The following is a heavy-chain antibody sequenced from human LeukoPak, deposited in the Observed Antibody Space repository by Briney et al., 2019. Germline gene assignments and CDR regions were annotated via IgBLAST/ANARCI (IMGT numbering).Heavy chain of an antibody. J-gene: IGHJ6*02. D-gene: IGHD3-10*01. CDR1: GFTFSNAW. V-gene: IGHV3-15*01. CDR3: TTDRTPRPGSGSYYFWWYYYGMDV. CDR2: IKSKTDGGTT. Sequence: GGSLRLSCAASGFTFSNAWMSWVRQAPGKGLEWVGRIKSKTDGGTTDYAAPVKGRFTISRDDSKNTLYLQMNSLKTEDTAVYYCTTDRTPRPGSGSYYFWWYYYGMDVWGQGTTVTVSS.